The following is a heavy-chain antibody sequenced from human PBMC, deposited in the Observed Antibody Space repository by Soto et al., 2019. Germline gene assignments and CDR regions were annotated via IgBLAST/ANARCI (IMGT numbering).Heavy chain of an antibody. J-gene: IGHJ6*02. CDR3: VRDLRRQWRRLDPESYTGMDV. D-gene: IGHD5-12*01. CDR2: MKPDDGGP. V-gene: IGHV1-2*02. Sequence: ASVKVSCKSSGYILSDYCIHWVRQAPGQGLEWLGWMKPDDGGPNYAQNFQGRVIMTRDTSTDTDYMELTRLTSDDTAVYFCVRDLRRQWRRLDPESYTGMDVWGQGATVTVSS. CDR1: GYILSDYC.